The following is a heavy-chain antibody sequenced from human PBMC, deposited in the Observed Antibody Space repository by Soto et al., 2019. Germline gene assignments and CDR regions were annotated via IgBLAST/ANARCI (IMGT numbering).Heavy chain of an antibody. CDR3: ARQSKGYSVEVDY. CDR1: AGSFSASGFY. D-gene: IGHD6-13*01. CDR2: IHYSGST. V-gene: IGHV4-39*01. Sequence: SETRSLTCSVAAGSFSASGFYWVWIPEPPEKWLESIGSIHYSGSTYYNPSLKSRVTMSVDTSKNQFSLKLTSVTAADTAVYYCARQSKGYSVEVDYWGQGTLVIVS. J-gene: IGHJ4*02.